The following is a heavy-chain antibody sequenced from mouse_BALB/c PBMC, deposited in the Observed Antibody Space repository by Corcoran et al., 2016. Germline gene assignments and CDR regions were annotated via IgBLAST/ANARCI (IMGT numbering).Heavy chain of an antibody. D-gene: IGHD2-1*01. CDR3: ARSYGNYPDY. Sequence: QIQLVQSGPQLKKPGETVRSSCKASGYTFTTAGMQWVQKMPGKGLKWIGWINTHSGVPKYAEDVKGRFAFSLATSASTAYLQISNLKNEDTATYFCARSYGNYPDYWGQGTTLTVSS. J-gene: IGHJ2*01. V-gene: IGHV9-4*02. CDR1: GYTFTTAG. CDR2: INTHSGVP.